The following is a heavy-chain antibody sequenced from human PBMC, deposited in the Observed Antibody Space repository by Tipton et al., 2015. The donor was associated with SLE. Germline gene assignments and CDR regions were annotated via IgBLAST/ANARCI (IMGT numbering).Heavy chain of an antibody. D-gene: IGHD3-3*01. Sequence: SLRLSCAASGFTFSSYAMRWVRQAPGKGLEWVSAISGSGGSTYYADSVKGRFTISRDNSKNTLYLQMNSLRAEDTAVYYCARDRSRYDFWSGPEDWFDPWGQGTLVTVSS. J-gene: IGHJ5*02. V-gene: IGHV3-23*01. CDR3: ARDRSRYDFWSGPEDWFDP. CDR2: ISGSGGST. CDR1: GFTFSSYA.